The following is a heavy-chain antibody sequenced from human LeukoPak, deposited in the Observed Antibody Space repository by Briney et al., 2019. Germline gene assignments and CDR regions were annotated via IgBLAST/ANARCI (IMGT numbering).Heavy chain of an antibody. D-gene: IGHD6-6*01. Sequence: SETLSLTCSVSGGSITTYFWSWIRQPPGKALEWIGYTYYSGSTNYNPSLKGRVTMSVDTSKNQFSLKLNSVTAADTAVYYCARESSYFDPWGQGTLVTVSS. CDR2: TYYSGST. CDR3: ARESSYFDP. V-gene: IGHV4-59*01. J-gene: IGHJ5*02. CDR1: GGSITTYF.